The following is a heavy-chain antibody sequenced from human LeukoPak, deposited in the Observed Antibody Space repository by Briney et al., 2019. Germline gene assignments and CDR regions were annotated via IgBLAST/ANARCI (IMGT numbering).Heavy chain of an antibody. Sequence: GGSLRLSCAASGFTFSSYAMSWVRQAPGKGLEWVSVIYSGGSTYYADSVKGRFTISRDNSKNTLYLQMNSLRAEDTAVYYCARARIATHYFDYWGQGTLVTVSS. CDR3: ARARIATHYFDY. D-gene: IGHD6-13*01. CDR1: GFTFSSYA. CDR2: IYSGGST. J-gene: IGHJ4*02. V-gene: IGHV3-53*01.